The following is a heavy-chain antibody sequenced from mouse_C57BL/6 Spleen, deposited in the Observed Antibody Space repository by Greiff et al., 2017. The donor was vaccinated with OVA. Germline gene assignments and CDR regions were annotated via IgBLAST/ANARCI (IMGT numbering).Heavy chain of an antibody. CDR3: ARKGGSTTWYFDV. CDR2: IYPSDSET. D-gene: IGHD1-1*01. J-gene: IGHJ1*03. CDR1: GYTFTSYW. Sequence: QVHVKQPGAELVRPGSSVKLSCKASGYTFTSYWMDWVKQRPGQGLEWIGNIYPSDSETHYNQKFKDKATLTVDKSSSTAYMQLSSLTSEDSAVYYCARKGGSTTWYFDVWGTGTTVTVSS. V-gene: IGHV1-61*01.